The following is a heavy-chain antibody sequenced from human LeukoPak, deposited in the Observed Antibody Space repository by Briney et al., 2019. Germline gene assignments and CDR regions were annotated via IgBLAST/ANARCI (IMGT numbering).Heavy chain of an antibody. Sequence: ASVKVSCKASGGTFSSYAISWVRQAPGQGLEWMGWINPTSGGTKYAQKFQGRVTMTRDTSISTAYMELSRLRSDDTAVYYCAREASSGTYYFDYWGQGTLVTVSS. CDR2: INPTSGGT. D-gene: IGHD6-19*01. CDR1: GGTFSSYA. V-gene: IGHV1-2*02. CDR3: AREASSGTYYFDY. J-gene: IGHJ4*02.